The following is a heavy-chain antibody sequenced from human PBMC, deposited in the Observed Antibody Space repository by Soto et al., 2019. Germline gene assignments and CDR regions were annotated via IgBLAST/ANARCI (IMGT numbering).Heavy chain of an antibody. CDR2: ISAYNGNT. D-gene: IGHD2-15*01. V-gene: IGHV1-18*01. Sequence: GASVKVSCKASGYTFTSYGISWVRQAPGQGLEWMGWISAYNGNTNYAQKLQGRVTMTTDTSTSTAYMELRSPRSDDTAVYYCARDFLSLVVVAANDAFDIWGQGTMVTVSS. CDR3: ARDFLSLVVVAANDAFDI. J-gene: IGHJ3*02. CDR1: GYTFTSYG.